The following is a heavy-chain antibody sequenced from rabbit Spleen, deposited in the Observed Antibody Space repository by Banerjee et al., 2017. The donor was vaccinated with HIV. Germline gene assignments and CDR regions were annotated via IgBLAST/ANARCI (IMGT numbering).Heavy chain of an antibody. J-gene: IGHJ4*01. Sequence: QSLEESGGDLVKPGASLTLTCTASGFSLSSSYYMCWVRQAPGKGLEWIASIKTGSSGSTWYASWVNGRFTISKTSSTTVDLKMTSLTVADTATYFCARYAGGYGYGDLWGQGTLVTVS. CDR2: IKTGSSGST. V-gene: IGHV1S40*01. CDR1: GFSLSSSYY. D-gene: IGHD6-1*01. CDR3: ARYAGGYGYGDL.